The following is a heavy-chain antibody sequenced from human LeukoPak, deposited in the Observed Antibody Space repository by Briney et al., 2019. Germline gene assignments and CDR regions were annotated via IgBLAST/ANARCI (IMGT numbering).Heavy chain of an antibody. CDR3: ASPPLH. V-gene: IGHV4-34*01. Sequence: SWVRQAPGKGLEWIGEINHSGSTNYNPSLKSRVTISVDTSKNQFSLKLSSVTAADTAVYYCASPPLHWGQGTLVTVSS. CDR2: INHSGST. J-gene: IGHJ4*02.